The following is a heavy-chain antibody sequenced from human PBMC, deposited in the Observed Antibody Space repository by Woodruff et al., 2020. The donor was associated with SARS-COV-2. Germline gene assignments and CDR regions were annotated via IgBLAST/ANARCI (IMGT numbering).Heavy chain of an antibody. J-gene: IGHJ4*02. V-gene: IGHV1-18*01. Sequence: KLQGRVTMTTDTSTSTAYMELRSLRSDDTAVYYCARVDYGDHYNPPDYWGQGTLVTVSS. CDR3: ARVDYGDHYNPPDY. D-gene: IGHD4-17*01.